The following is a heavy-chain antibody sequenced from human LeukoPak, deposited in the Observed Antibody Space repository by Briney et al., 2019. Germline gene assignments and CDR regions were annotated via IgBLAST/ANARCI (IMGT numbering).Heavy chain of an antibody. J-gene: IGHJ6*03. Sequence: SVKVSCKASGGTFSSYAISWVRQAPGQGLEWMGGIIPIFGTANYAQKFQGRVTITTDESTGTAYMELSSLRSEDTAVYYCARGWAAGYYYYYMDVWGKGTTVTVSS. CDR2: IIPIFGTA. CDR1: GGTFSSYA. V-gene: IGHV1-69*05. CDR3: ARGWAAGYYYYYMDV. D-gene: IGHD6-13*01.